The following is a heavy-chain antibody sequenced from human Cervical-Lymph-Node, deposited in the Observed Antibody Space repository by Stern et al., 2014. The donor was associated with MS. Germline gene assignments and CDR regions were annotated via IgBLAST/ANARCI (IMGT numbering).Heavy chain of an antibody. CDR3: AREKGSGYYTH. J-gene: IGHJ4*02. D-gene: IGHD3-3*01. CDR2: TSISGSII. V-gene: IGHV3-11*01. CDR1: GFTFSDYY. Sequence: VQLEESGGGLVKPGGSLRLSCAASGFTFSDYYMSWIRQAPGKGLDWVSYTSISGSIIYYADSVKGRLTIYRANDNNSLYLQMNSLRAEDTAVYCCAREKGSGYYTHWGQGTLVTVSS.